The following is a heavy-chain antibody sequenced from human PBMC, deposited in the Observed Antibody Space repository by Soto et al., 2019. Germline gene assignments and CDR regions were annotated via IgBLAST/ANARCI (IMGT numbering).Heavy chain of an antibody. D-gene: IGHD3-3*01. CDR2: IWYDGSNK. Sequence: PGGSLRLSCAASGFTFSSYGMHWVRQAPGKGLEWVAVIWYDGSNKYYADSVKGRFTISRDNSKNTLYLQMNSLRAEDTAVYYCARVANSNFFWSVAKYHYQLYFCGKGSTVTVYS. CDR3: ARVANSNFFWSVAKYHYQLYF. V-gene: IGHV3-33*01. CDR1: GFTFSSYG. J-gene: IGHJ6*04.